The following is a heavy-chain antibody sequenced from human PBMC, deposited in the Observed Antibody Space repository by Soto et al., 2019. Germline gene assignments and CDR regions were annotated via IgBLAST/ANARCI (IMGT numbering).Heavy chain of an antibody. V-gene: IGHV2-5*01. J-gene: IGHJ4*02. Sequence: QITLKESGPTLVKPTQTLTLTCTFSGFSLSTSGVNVGWIRQPPGKALQWLALIYWNDDKRYSPSLKSRLTITQDTSKNQVVLTITNMDPVDTATYYCAHSERTGGSFEYWGQGTLVTVSS. CDR2: IYWNDDK. D-gene: IGHD1-1*01. CDR1: GFSLSTSGVN. CDR3: AHSERTGGSFEY.